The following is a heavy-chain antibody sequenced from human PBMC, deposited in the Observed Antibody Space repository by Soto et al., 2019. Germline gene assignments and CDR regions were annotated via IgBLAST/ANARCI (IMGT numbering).Heavy chain of an antibody. CDR1: GFTFSSYW. CDR3: ERGYARLDY. J-gene: IGHJ4*02. CDR2: IKEDGNEK. V-gene: IGHV3-7*03. D-gene: IGHD2-2*01. Sequence: EVQLVESGGGLVQPGGSLRLSCAASGFTFSSYWMSWARQAPGKGLEWVANIKEDGNEKYYVESVKGRFTISRDNVEKSLFLQMNSLRAEDTAVYYCERGYARLDYWGQGTLVTVSS.